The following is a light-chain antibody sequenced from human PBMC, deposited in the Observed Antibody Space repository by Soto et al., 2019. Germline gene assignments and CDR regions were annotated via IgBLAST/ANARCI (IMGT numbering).Light chain of an antibody. V-gene: IGKV1-17*01. CDR2: GTS. CDR1: QDIRNN. J-gene: IGKJ2*01. CDR3: QRYDYFTT. Sequence: DIQMTQSPSSLFASIGDRVSITCRVSQDIRNNLGWYQQKPGKAPKRLIYGTSNLQTGVPSRFSGSGSGTEFPLTISSLQSEDFATYYCQRYDYFTTFGQGTKLEIK.